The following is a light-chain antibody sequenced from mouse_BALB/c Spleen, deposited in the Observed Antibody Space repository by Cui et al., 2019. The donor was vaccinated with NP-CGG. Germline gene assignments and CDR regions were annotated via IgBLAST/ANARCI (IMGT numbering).Light chain of an antibody. CDR3: ALWYSNHWV. J-gene: IGLJ1*01. Sequence: QAVVTQESAPTTSPGETVTLTCRSSTGTVTTSNYANWVQEKPDHLFTGLIGGTNNRPPGVPARFSGSLIGDKAALTITGAQTEDEAMYFCALWYSNHWVFGGGTKLTVL. CDR2: GTN. V-gene: IGLV1*01. CDR1: TGTVTTSNY.